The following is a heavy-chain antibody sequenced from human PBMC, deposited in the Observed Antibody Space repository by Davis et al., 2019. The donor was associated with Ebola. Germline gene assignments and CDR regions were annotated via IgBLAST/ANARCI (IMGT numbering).Heavy chain of an antibody. Sequence: SLKISCAASGFTFSSYAMHWVRQAPGKGLEWVAVISYDGSNKYYADSVKGRFTISRDNSKNTLYLQMNSLRSEDTAVYYCAREGIVATLRSNYYYGMDVWGQGTTVTVSS. V-gene: IGHV3-30-3*01. CDR3: AREGIVATLRSNYYYGMDV. J-gene: IGHJ6*02. CDR2: ISYDGSNK. CDR1: GFTFSSYA. D-gene: IGHD5-12*01.